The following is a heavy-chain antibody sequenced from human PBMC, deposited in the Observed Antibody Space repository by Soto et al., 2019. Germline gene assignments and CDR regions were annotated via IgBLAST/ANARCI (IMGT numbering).Heavy chain of an antibody. V-gene: IGHV3-7*01. Sequence: GGSLRLSCAASGFSLSPYWMNWVRQAPGKGLEWVANIKKDGNEKYYVDSVKGRFFISRDNAKNSLYLQLNSLRAEDTAVYYCARDADASGWYHYGMDIWGQGTLVTVSS. D-gene: IGHD6-19*01. CDR3: ARDADASGWYHYGMDI. J-gene: IGHJ6*02. CDR2: IKKDGNEK. CDR1: GFSLSPYW.